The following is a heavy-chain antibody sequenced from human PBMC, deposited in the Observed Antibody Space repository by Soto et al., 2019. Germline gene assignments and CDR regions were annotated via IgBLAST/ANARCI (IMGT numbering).Heavy chain of an antibody. CDR3: ARRGSGSYYDY. D-gene: IGHD1-26*01. V-gene: IGHV3-23*01. J-gene: IGHJ4*02. CDR2: ISGSGDST. CDR1: GFTFSNYA. Sequence: EVQLLESGGGLVQPGGSLRLSCAASGFTFSNYAMNWVRQAPGKGLEWVSVISGSGDSTYYADSVKGRFTISRDNSKNTLYLQMNRLRAEDTAIYYCARRGSGSYYDYWGQGTLVTVSS.